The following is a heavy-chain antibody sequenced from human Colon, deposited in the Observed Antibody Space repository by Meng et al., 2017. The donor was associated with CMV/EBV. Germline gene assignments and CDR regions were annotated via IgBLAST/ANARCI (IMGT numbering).Heavy chain of an antibody. CDR2: IRSKANSYAT. CDR1: GFTFSGSA. CDR3: ARDLSTAMVNEAFDY. J-gene: IGHJ4*02. V-gene: IGHV3-73*01. D-gene: IGHD5-18*01. Sequence: GESLKISCAASGFTFSGSAIHWVRQASGKGLEWVGRIRSKANSYATVYAASVKGRFTISRDDSKNTAYLQMNSLRAEDTAVYYCARDLSTAMVNEAFDYWGQGTLVTVSS.